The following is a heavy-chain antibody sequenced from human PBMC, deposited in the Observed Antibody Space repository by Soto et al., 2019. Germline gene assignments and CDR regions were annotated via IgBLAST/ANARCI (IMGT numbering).Heavy chain of an antibody. Sequence: SVKVSCKASGGTFSSYSINWVRQAPGQGLEWMGEIIPIFGTANYAQKFQGRVTITADESTSTAYMELSSLRSEDTAVYYCARDGGRHSGGIDYWGQGTLVTVS. V-gene: IGHV1-69*13. CDR1: GGTFSSYS. CDR3: ARDGGRHSGGIDY. J-gene: IGHJ4*02. D-gene: IGHD1-26*01. CDR2: IIPIFGTA.